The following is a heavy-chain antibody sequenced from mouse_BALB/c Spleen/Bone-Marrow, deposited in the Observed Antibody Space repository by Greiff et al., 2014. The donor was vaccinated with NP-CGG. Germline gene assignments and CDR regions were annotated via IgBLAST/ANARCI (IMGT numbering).Heavy chain of an antibody. CDR2: IYPGNVNT. V-gene: IGHV1S56*01. D-gene: IGHD1-3*01. Sequence: QVQLQQSGPELGKPGASVRISCKASGYTFTSYYIHWGKQRPGQGLEWIGWIYPGNVNTKYNEKFKVKATLTADKSSSTAYMQLSSLTSEDSAVYFCARHKWATDYWGQGTSVTVSS. CDR1: GYTFTSYY. CDR3: ARHKWATDY. J-gene: IGHJ4*01.